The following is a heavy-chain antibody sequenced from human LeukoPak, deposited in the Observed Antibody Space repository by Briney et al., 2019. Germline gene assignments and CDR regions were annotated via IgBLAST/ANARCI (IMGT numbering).Heavy chain of an antibody. Sequence: GGSLRLSCAASGFTFSNYGMHWVRQPPGKGLEWVAFIRCDGGIKHYADSVKGRFTLSRDNSKNTLYLQMNSLRAEDTAVYYCANGPHYNILTGFYKVRSHLDYWGQGTLVTVSS. CDR1: GFTFSNYG. V-gene: IGHV3-30*02. D-gene: IGHD3-9*01. CDR3: ANGPHYNILTGFYKVRSHLDY. J-gene: IGHJ4*02. CDR2: IRCDGGIK.